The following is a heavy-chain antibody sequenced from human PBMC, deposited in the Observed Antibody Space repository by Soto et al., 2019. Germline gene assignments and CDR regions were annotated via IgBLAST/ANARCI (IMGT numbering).Heavy chain of an antibody. Sequence: PGGSLRLSCAASGFTFSSYSMNWVRQAPGKGLEWVSSISSSSSYIYYADSVKGRFTISRDNAKNSLYLQMNSLRAEDTAVYYCARDTPEVLPTYDQGPDYWGQGTLVTVSS. CDR3: ARDTPEVLPTYDQGPDY. D-gene: IGHD3-22*01. CDR1: GFTFSSYS. V-gene: IGHV3-21*01. J-gene: IGHJ4*02. CDR2: ISSSSSYI.